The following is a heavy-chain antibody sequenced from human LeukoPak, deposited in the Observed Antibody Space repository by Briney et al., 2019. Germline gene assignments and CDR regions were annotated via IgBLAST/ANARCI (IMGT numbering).Heavy chain of an antibody. CDR3: ATGSGGDFWSGYLTL. Sequence: GASVKVSCKASGGTFSSYAISWVRQAPGQGLEWMGGIIPIFGTANYAQKFQGRVTITADESTSTAYMELSSLRSEDTAVYYCATGSGGDFWSGYLTLWGQGTLVTVSS. J-gene: IGHJ4*02. CDR1: GGTFSSYA. CDR2: IIPIFGTA. V-gene: IGHV1-69*13. D-gene: IGHD3-3*01.